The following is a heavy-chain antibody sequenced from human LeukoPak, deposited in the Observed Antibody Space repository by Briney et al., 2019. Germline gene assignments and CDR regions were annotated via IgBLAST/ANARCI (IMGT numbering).Heavy chain of an antibody. Sequence: GGSLRLSCAASGFTVSSNYMSWVRQAPGKGLEWVSVISSGGSTYYGDSVKGRFTISRDSSKNTLYPQMNSLRAEDTAVYYCARGNGGYYSHFDYWGQGTRVAVSS. V-gene: IGHV3-66*01. CDR1: GFTVSSNY. CDR2: ISSGGST. D-gene: IGHD3-22*01. J-gene: IGHJ4*02. CDR3: ARGNGGYYSHFDY.